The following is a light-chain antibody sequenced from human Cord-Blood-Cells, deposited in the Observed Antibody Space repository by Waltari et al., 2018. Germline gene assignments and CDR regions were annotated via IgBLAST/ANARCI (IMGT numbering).Light chain of an antibody. CDR1: QSVSSN. V-gene: IGKV3-15*01. J-gene: IGKJ1*01. CDR3: QQYNNWPRT. CDR2: GAS. Sequence: EIVMTQSPATLSVSPGERATLSCRASQSVSSNLAWYQQKPGQAPRLLIYGASTRATGIPARLRGRGSGTEFTLTNSSLQSEDFAVYYCQQYNNWPRTFGQGTKVEI.